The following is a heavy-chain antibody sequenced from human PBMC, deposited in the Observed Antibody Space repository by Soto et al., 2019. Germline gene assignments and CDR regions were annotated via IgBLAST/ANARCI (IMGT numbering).Heavy chain of an antibody. CDR1: GFTFSSYS. V-gene: IGHV3-48*02. CDR2: ISSSGSTI. CDR3: ARDLRMVYAIDFDY. J-gene: IGHJ4*02. Sequence: EVQLVESGGGLVQPGGSLRLSCAASGFTFSSYSMNWVRQAPGKGLKWVSYISSSGSTIYYADSVKGRFTISRDNAKNSLYLQMTSLRDEDTAVYYCARDLRMVYAIDFDYWGQGTLVTVSS. D-gene: IGHD2-8*01.